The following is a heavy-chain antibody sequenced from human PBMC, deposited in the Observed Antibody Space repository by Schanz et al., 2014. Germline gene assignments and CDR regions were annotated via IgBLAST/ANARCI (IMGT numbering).Heavy chain of an antibody. V-gene: IGHV3-11*06. CDR2: ITTSTSYT. J-gene: IGHJ3*02. CDR3: ARLGRMGAFDI. Sequence: QVPLVESGGGLVKPGGSLRLSCAASGFTFSDNFMSWIRQAPGKGLEWISYITTSTSYTNYADSVKGRFTISRDNAKKSLFLQMNSLRAEDTAVYYCARLGRMGAFDIWGQGTMVTVSS. CDR1: GFTFSDNF. D-gene: IGHD2-8*01.